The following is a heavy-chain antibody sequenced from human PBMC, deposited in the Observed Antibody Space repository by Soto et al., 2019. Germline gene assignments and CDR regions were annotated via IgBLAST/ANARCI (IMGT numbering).Heavy chain of an antibody. V-gene: IGHV4-59*08. Sequence: SETLSLTCTVSGDSISSYYWSWIRQPPGKGLEWIGYIYYSGSTNYNPSLKSRVTISVDTSKNQFSLRLTSVTAADTAVYYCARLGAYYQSLDPWGPGTLVTVSS. CDR1: GDSISSYY. J-gene: IGHJ5*02. CDR2: IYYSGST. CDR3: ARLGAYYQSLDP. D-gene: IGHD3-22*01.